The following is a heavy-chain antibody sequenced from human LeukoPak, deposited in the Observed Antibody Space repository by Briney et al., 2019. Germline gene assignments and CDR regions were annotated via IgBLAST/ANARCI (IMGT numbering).Heavy chain of an antibody. J-gene: IGHJ3*02. Sequence: PGGSLRLSCAASGFTFSTYSMNWVRQAPGKGLEWVSYISSSTSVKYYADSVKGRFTVSRDNAKNSLYLQMNSLRAEDTAVYYCARSRITMVRGALDAFDIWGQGTMVTVSS. D-gene: IGHD3-10*01. V-gene: IGHV3-48*04. CDR1: GFTFSTYS. CDR2: ISSSTSVK. CDR3: ARSRITMVRGALDAFDI.